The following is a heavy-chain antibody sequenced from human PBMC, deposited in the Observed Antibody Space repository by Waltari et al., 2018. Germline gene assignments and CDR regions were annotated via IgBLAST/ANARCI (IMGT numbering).Heavy chain of an antibody. J-gene: IGHJ4*02. D-gene: IGHD4-4*01. Sequence: EVQLVESGGGLVQPGGSLRLSCAASGVTFRSFWMSWVRQAPGEGLEWLANINPDGSVKNDVDSVKGRFTISRDSAKNSLYLQMNSLRAEDTAVYYCAKDSYSKGDYWGQGTLLTVSS. CDR1: GVTFRSFW. CDR2: INPDGSVK. V-gene: IGHV3-7*03. CDR3: AKDSYSKGDY.